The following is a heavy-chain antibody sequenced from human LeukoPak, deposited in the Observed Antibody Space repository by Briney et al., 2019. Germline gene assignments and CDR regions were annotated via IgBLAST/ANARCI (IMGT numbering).Heavy chain of an antibody. D-gene: IGHD2-21*02. CDR2: INHSGST. CDR3: ARVSPTYCGGDCYYSYYFDY. CDR1: GGSFSGYY. V-gene: IGHV4-34*01. Sequence: SETLSLTCAVYGGSFSGYYWSWIRQPPGKGLEWIGEINHSGSTNHNPSLKSRVTISVDTSKNQFSLKLSSVTAADTAVYYCARVSPTYCGGDCYYSYYFDYWGQGTLVTVSS. J-gene: IGHJ4*02.